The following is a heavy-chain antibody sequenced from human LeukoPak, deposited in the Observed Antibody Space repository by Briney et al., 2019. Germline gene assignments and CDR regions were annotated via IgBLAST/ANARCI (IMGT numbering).Heavy chain of an antibody. D-gene: IGHD3-22*01. V-gene: IGHV1-3*01. CDR3: ARTPQTYYYDSSGYYYFDY. Sequence: ASVKVSCTASGYTFTSYATHWVRQAPGQRLEWMGWINAGNGNTKYSQKFQGRVTITRDTSASTAYMELSSLRSEDTAVYYCARTPQTYYYDSSGYYYFDYWGQGTLVTVSS. J-gene: IGHJ4*02. CDR1: GYTFTSYA. CDR2: INAGNGNT.